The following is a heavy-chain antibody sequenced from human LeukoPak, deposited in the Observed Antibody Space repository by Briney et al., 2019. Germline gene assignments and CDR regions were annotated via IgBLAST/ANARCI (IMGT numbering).Heavy chain of an antibody. CDR2: IKQDGSEK. D-gene: IGHD6-13*01. CDR1: GFTFSTYW. CDR3: TREAAAGIDY. Sequence: PGGSLRLSCAASGFTFSTYWMSWVRQAPGKGLEWVANIKQDGSEKYYLDSVKGRFTISRDNAKNSLYLQMNILRAEDTAVYFCTREAAAGIDYWGQGTLVTVSS. V-gene: IGHV3-7*01. J-gene: IGHJ4*02.